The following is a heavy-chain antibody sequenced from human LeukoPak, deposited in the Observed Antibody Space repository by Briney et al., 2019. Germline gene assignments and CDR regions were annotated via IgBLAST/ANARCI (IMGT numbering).Heavy chain of an antibody. D-gene: IGHD3-22*01. CDR1: GFTFSSYG. CDR2: ISYDGSNK. Sequence: GGSLRLSCAASGFTFSSYGMHWVRQAPGKGLEWVAVISYDGSNKYYADSVKGRFTIPRDNSKNTLYLQMNSLRAEDTAVYYCAKDPYGGSSGAWGQGTLVTVSS. J-gene: IGHJ4*02. CDR3: AKDPYGGSSGA. V-gene: IGHV3-30*18.